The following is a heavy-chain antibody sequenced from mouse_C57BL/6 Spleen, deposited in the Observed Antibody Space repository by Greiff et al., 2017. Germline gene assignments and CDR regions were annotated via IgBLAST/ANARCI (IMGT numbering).Heavy chain of an antibody. CDR3: ARRYLGHYAMDY. V-gene: IGHV1-52*01. D-gene: IGHD2-14*01. CDR1: GYTFTSYW. Sequence: QVQLKQPGAELVRPGSSVKLSCKASGYTFTSYWMHWVKQRPIQGLEWIGNIDPSDSETHYNQKFKDKATLTVDKSSSTAYMQLSSLTSEDSAVYYCARRYLGHYAMDYWGQGTSVTVSS. J-gene: IGHJ4*01. CDR2: IDPSDSET.